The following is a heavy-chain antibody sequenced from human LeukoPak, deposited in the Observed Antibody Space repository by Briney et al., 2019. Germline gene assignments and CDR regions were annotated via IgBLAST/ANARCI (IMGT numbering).Heavy chain of an antibody. CDR2: ISGSGGST. CDR1: GFTFSSYA. J-gene: IGHJ5*02. V-gene: IGHV3-23*01. CDR3: ARAGYYDFWSGSLFDP. D-gene: IGHD3-3*01. Sequence: GGSLRLSCAASGFTFSSYAMSWVRQAPGKGLEWVSAISGSGGSTYYADSVKGRFTISRDNSKNTLYLQMNSLRAEDTAVYYCARAGYYDFWSGSLFDPWGQGTLVTVSS.